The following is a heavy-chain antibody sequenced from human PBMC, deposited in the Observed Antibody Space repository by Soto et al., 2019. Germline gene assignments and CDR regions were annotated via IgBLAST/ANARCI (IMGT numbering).Heavy chain of an antibody. CDR2: IYYSGNT. Sequence: SKTLSLTCTVSGGSIINYYWTWMLQPPWKGLEWIGYIYYSGNTNYNPSLKSRLTMSVDTSKNQFSLKLSSVTAADTAVYYCARRGGNPENYPYYFDHWGQGTLVTVSS. D-gene: IGHD1-7*01. CDR3: ARRGGNPENYPYYFDH. J-gene: IGHJ4*02. V-gene: IGHV4-59*08. CDR1: GGSIINYY.